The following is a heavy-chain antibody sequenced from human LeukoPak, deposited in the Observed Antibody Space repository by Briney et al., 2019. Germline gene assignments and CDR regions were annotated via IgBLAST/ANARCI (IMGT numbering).Heavy chain of an antibody. CDR1: GGSISSYY. CDR2: IYYSGST. V-gene: IGHV4-59*01. D-gene: IGHD6-19*01. J-gene: IGHJ3*02. CDR3: ASLSGVSGAFDI. Sequence: SETLSLTCTVSGGSISSYYWSWIRQPPGKGLDWIGYIYYSGSTNYNPSLKSRVTISIDTSKNQFSLKLTSVTAADTAVYYCASLSGVSGAFDIWGQGTVVTVSS.